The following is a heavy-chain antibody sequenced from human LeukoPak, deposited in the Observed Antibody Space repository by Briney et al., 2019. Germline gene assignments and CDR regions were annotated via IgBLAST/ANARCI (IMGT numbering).Heavy chain of an antibody. D-gene: IGHD3-22*01. CDR2: ISGSGGRT. V-gene: IGHV3-23*01. CDR3: AKDSVTYYYDSSGYLFDY. CDR1: GFTFSSYA. J-gene: IGHJ4*02. Sequence: GGSLRLSCAASGFTFSSYAMSWVRQAPGKGLDWFSSISGSGGRTDYADSVKGRFTISRDNSKNTLYLQMNSLRAEDTAVYYCAKDSVTYYYDSSGYLFDYWGQGTLVTVSS.